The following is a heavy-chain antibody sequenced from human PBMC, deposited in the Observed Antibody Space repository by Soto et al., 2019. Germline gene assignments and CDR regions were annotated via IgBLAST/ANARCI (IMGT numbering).Heavy chain of an antibody. CDR3: ARDYDFWSGHYFSRPYGMDV. CDR1: GFSVSSNY. Sequence: GGSLRLSCEASGFSVSSNYMSWVRQAPGKGLEWVAVIYSSGTIYYADSVKGRFTISRDNAKNSLYLQMNSLRDEDTAVYYCARDYDFWSGHYFSRPYGMDVWGQGTTVTVSS. CDR2: IYSSGTI. D-gene: IGHD3-3*01. V-gene: IGHV3-53*01. J-gene: IGHJ6*02.